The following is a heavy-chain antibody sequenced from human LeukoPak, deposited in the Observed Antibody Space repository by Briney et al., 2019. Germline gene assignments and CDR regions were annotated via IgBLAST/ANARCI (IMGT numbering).Heavy chain of an antibody. J-gene: IGHJ3*02. CDR3: ARDKGLPQAFDI. D-gene: IGHD5/OR15-5a*01. CDR1: GGSISSFY. Sequence: PSETLSLTCTVSGGSISSFYWSWIRQPPGKGLEYIGYISYSETTSYNPSLKSRVTISVDTSKNQFSLKLTSVTAADTAVYYCARDKGLPQAFDIWGQGTMVTISS. V-gene: IGHV4-59*01. CDR2: ISYSETT.